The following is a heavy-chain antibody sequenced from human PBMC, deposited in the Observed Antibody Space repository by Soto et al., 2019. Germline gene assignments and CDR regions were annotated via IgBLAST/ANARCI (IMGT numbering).Heavy chain of an antibody. V-gene: IGHV4-30-4*01. Sequence: SETLSLTCTVSGASIRSTDYYWSWILQAPGKGLEWIGYVYYTGSTYYNPSLMSRLTISVDTSKNQFSLKLTSVTAAETAVYYCVRTAREGAVAQHWSDRWGQGTQVTVSS. CDR2: VYYTGST. CDR3: VRTAREGAVAQHWSDR. CDR1: GASIRSTDYY. D-gene: IGHD2-21*02. J-gene: IGHJ5*02.